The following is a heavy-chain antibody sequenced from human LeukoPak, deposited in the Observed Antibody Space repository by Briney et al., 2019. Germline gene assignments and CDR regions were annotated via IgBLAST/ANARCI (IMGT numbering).Heavy chain of an antibody. D-gene: IGHD3-16*01. CDR1: GFSHRDYW. V-gene: IGHV3-7*01. CDR3: AGDAYTWASDS. J-gene: IGHJ5*01. Sequence: PGGSLRLSCAASGFSHRDYWMTWVPQAPGRGLVWVANKNQDGSNLQCGDSVKGRFTITRNNANNSLYLQMHSLRADDTAVYYCAGDAYTWASDSWGHGTLVTISS. CDR2: KNQDGSNL.